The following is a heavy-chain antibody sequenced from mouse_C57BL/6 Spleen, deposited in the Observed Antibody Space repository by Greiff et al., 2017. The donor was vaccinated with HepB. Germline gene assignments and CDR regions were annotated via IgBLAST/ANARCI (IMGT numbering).Heavy chain of an antibody. J-gene: IGHJ2*01. CDR2: IYPRDGST. D-gene: IGHD2-4*01. Sequence: QVHVKQSGPELVKPGASVKLSCKASGYTFTSYDINWVKQRPGQGLEWIGWIYPRDGSTKYNEKFKGKATLTVDTSSSTAYMELHSLTSEDSAVYFCARCEGYDYDDPFDYWGQGTTLTVSS. V-gene: IGHV1-85*01. CDR1: GYTFTSYD. CDR3: ARCEGYDYDDPFDY.